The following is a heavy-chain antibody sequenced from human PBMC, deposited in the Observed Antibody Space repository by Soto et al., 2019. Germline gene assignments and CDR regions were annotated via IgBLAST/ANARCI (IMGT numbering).Heavy chain of an antibody. CDR1: GGSISSYY. CDR2: IYYSGST. D-gene: IGHD3-16*01. J-gene: IGHJ4*02. CDR3: ARHEGDYYFDF. Sequence: QVQLQESGPGLVKPSETLSLTCTVSGGSISSYYWSWIRQPPGKGLEWIGYIYYSGSTKSNPSLKTRVTISVDTSKNQHSLKLSAVTAADTAVYYWARHEGDYYFDFWGQGTLVTVSS. V-gene: IGHV4-59*08.